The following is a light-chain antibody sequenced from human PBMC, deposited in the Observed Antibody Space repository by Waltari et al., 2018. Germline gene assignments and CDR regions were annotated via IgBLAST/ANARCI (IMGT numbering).Light chain of an antibody. CDR2: KVS. Sequence: QSLVPADGKTYWSWFQQRPGQSPSRLIYKVSNRDSGVPDRFSGSGSGTDFTLKISRVEAEDVGVYYCMQATHWPLTFGQGTKVEIK. V-gene: IGKV2-30*02. CDR1: QSLVPADGKTY. J-gene: IGKJ1*01. CDR3: MQATHWPLT.